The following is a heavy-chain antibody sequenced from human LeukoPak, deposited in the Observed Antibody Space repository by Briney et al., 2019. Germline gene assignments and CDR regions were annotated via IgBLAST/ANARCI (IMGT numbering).Heavy chain of an antibody. CDR3: ARTPPCSSTACYILDY. J-gene: IGHJ4*02. V-gene: IGHV4-59*01. CDR1: GGSISSNY. D-gene: IGHD2-2*02. Sequence: SETLSLTCTVSGGSISSNYWSWIRQPPGKGLEWLGYIYYSGSTNYNPSLKSRVTMSVDTSKNQFSLKLSSVTAADTAVYYCARTPPCSSTACYILDYWGQGTLVTVSS. CDR2: IYYSGST.